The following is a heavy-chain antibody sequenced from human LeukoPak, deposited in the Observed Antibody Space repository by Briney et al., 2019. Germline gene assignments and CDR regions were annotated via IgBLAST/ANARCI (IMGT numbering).Heavy chain of an antibody. D-gene: IGHD2-2*01. Sequence: KPGESLKISCKGSGYSFSSYWIGWVRQMPGKGLEWMGIIYPGDSDTRYSPSFQGQVTISADKSISTAYLQWSSLKASDTAMYYCARHYADIVVVPAAIGFDPWGQGTLVTVSS. CDR3: ARHYADIVVVPAAIGFDP. V-gene: IGHV5-51*01. J-gene: IGHJ5*02. CDR1: GYSFSSYW. CDR2: IYPGDSDT.